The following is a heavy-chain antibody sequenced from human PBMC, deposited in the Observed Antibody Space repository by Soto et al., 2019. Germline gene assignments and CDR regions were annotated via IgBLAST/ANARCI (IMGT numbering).Heavy chain of an antibody. J-gene: IGHJ5*02. V-gene: IGHV4-31*03. D-gene: IGHD3-10*01. CDR2: IFFSGNT. CDR1: GGSISSDDCY. CDR3: ARLRGSGTNFLLDH. Sequence: QVQLQESGPGLVEPSQTLSLTCSVSGGSISSDDCYWSWIRQHPGKGLEWIGNIFFSGNTYYNPSLKSRVSTSVDTPKNQFSLRVTSVTAAYTAVYYCARLRGSGTNFLLDHWGQGSLVTVSS.